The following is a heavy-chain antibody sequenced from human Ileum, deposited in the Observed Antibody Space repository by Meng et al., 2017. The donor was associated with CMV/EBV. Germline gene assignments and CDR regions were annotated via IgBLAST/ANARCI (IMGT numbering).Heavy chain of an antibody. CDR1: GFTFSSYA. J-gene: IGHJ6*02. Sequence: GESLKISCAASGFTFSSYAMSWVRQAPGKGLEWVSTISGSGDNTYYADSVKGRFTISRDNAKNTLYLQMNSLRVEETAVYYCVRDSYSNNYYYGMDVWGQGTTVTVSS. D-gene: IGHD4-11*01. V-gene: IGHV3-23*01. CDR3: VRDSYSNNYYYGMDV. CDR2: ISGSGDNT.